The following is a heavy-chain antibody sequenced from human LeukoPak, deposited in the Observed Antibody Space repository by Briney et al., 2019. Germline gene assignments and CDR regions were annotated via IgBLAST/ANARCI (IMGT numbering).Heavy chain of an antibody. J-gene: IGHJ4*02. Sequence: PSETLSLTCAVYGGSFSGYYWSWIRQPPGKGLEWIGEINHSGSTNYNPSLKSRVTISVDTSKNQFSLKLSSVTAADTAVYYCASRYCSSSSCHLIGGYWGQGTQVTVSS. CDR2: INHSGST. D-gene: IGHD2-15*01. V-gene: IGHV4-34*01. CDR3: ASRYCSSSSCHLIGGY. CDR1: GGSFSGYY.